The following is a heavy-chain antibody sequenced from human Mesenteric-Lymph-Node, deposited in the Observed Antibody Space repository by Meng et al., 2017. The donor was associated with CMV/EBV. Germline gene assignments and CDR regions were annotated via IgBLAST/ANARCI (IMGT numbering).Heavy chain of an antibody. J-gene: IGHJ4*02. CDR2: VNSDGSTT. CDR3: ARDLLPIV. D-gene: IGHD2-15*01. CDR1: GFTFSTYW. Sequence: GVLKISCAASGFTFSTYWMHWVRQAPGKGLVWVSCVNSDGSTTSYADSVKGRFTISRDNAKNTLYLQINSLRAEDTAVYYCARDLLPIVWGQGTLVTVSS. V-gene: IGHV3-74*01.